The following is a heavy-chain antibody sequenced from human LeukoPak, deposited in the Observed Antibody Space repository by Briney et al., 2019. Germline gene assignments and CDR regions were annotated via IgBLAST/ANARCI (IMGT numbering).Heavy chain of an antibody. D-gene: IGHD3-22*01. Sequence: SETLSLTCTVSGGSISSSSYYWGWIRQPPGKGLEWIGSIYYSGSTYYNPSLKSRVTISVDTSKNQFSLKLSSVTAADTAVYYCARIERTYYDSSGYPLDAFDIWGQGTMVTVSS. J-gene: IGHJ3*02. V-gene: IGHV4-39*01. CDR1: GGSISSSSYY. CDR2: IYYSGST. CDR3: ARIERTYYDSSGYPLDAFDI.